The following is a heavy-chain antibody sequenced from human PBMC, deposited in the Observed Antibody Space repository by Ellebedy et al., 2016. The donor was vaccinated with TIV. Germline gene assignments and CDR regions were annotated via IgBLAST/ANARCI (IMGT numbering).Heavy chain of an antibody. CDR2: VYYSGNT. J-gene: IGHJ3*02. V-gene: IGHV4-59*01. CDR1: GGSISSYY. Sequence: PSETLSLTCTVSGGSISSYYWSWIRQPPGKGLEWIGYVYYSGNTNYNPSLKSRVTISVATSKNQFSLRLSSVTAADTAVYNCARERRDSGYEAFDIWGPGTMVTVSS. CDR3: ARERRDSGYEAFDI. D-gene: IGHD5-12*01.